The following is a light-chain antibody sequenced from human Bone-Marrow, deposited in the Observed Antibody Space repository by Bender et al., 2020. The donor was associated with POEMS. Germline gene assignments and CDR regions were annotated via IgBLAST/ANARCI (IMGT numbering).Light chain of an antibody. CDR1: ALPKQY. V-gene: IGLV3-25*03. J-gene: IGLJ3*02. Sequence: YELTQPPSVSVSPGQTARITSSGDALPKQYAYWYQQKPGQAPVLVIYKDTQRPSGIPERFSGSISGTEVTLTISGVQAEDEADYYCQSTDSSVTHVVFGGGTKLTVL. CDR3: QSTDSSVTHVV. CDR2: KDT.